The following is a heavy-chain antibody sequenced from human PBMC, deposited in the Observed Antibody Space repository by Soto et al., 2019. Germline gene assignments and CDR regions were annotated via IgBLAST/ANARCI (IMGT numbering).Heavy chain of an antibody. V-gene: IGHV3-23*01. CDR2: ISGSGGIT. D-gene: IGHD3-16*01. J-gene: IGHJ6*03. CDR3: AKGGGGYYYYMDV. CDR1: GFTFSSYA. Sequence: GGSLRLSCAVSGFTFSSYAMSWVRQAPGKGLEWVSSISGSGGITYYADSVKGRFPISRDNSKNTLYLQMNSLRAEDTAVYYCAKGGGGYYYYMDVWGKGTTVTVSS.